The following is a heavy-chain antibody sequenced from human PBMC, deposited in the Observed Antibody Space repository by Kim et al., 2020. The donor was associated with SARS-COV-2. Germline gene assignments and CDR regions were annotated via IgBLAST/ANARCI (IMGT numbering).Heavy chain of an antibody. CDR2: ST. V-gene: IGHV3-23*01. CDR3: AKGIYYFDY. Sequence: STSHADSAQGRLTTSRDNSKNTLYRTMNSLRAEDTAIYYCAKGIYYFDYWGQGTLVTVSS. J-gene: IGHJ4*02.